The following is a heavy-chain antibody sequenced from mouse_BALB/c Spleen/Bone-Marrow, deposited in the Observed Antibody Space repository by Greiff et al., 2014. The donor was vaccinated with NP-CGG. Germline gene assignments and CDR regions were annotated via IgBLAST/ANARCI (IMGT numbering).Heavy chain of an antibody. CDR1: GFTFSSYT. D-gene: IGHD2-3*01. V-gene: IGHV5-6-4*01. CDR3: TRDLYDGYYYYDRDY. CDR2: ISSGGSYT. J-gene: IGHJ4*01. Sequence: EVQRVESGGGLVKPGGSLKLSCAASGFTFSSYTMSWVRQTPEKRLEWVGTISSGGSYTYYPDSVKGRFTISRDNAKNTLYLQMSSLKSEDTARDYCTRDLYDGYYYYDRDYWGQGTSVTVSS.